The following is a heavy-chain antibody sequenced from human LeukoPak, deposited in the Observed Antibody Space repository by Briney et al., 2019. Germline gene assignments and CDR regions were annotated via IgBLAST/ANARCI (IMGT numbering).Heavy chain of an antibody. Sequence: PSETLSLTCAVYGGSFSGYYWSWIRQPPGKGLEWIGEINHSGSTNYNPSLKSRVTISVDTSKNQFSLKLSSVTAADTAVYYCASSSWSNPFDYWGQGTLVTVSS. V-gene: IGHV4-34*01. D-gene: IGHD6-13*01. CDR1: GGSFSGYY. CDR2: INHSGST. CDR3: ASSSWSNPFDY. J-gene: IGHJ4*02.